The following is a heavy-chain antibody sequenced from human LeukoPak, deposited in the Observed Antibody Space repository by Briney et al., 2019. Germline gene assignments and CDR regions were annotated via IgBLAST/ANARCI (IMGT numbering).Heavy chain of an antibody. CDR1: GGSISTYY. J-gene: IGHJ4*02. Sequence: ASETLSLTCTVSGGSISTYYWTWIRQPPGKGLEWIGYIYYSGATNYNPSLKSRVTISVDTSKNQFSLKLSSVTAADTAVYYCARGVYIAAAQYGFWGQGTWSPSPQ. CDR3: ARGVYIAAAQYGF. V-gene: IGHV4-59*01. CDR2: IYYSGAT. D-gene: IGHD6-13*01.